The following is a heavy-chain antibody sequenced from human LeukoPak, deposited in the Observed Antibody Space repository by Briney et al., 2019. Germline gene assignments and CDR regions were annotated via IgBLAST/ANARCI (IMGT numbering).Heavy chain of an antibody. CDR2: ISWNSGSI. J-gene: IGHJ3*02. CDR3: AKDIVASSWYSDAFDI. CDR1: GFTFDDYA. D-gene: IGHD6-13*01. Sequence: GGSLRLSCAASGFTFDDYAMHWVRQAPGKGLEWVSGISWNSGSIGYADSVKGRFTISRDNAKNSLYLQMNSLRAEDTALYYCAKDIVASSWYSDAFDIWGQGTMVTVSS. V-gene: IGHV3-9*01.